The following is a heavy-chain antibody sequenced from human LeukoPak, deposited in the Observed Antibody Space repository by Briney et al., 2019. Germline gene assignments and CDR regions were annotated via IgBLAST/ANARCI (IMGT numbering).Heavy chain of an antibody. D-gene: IGHD6-6*01. CDR2: IRYDSSKR. Sequence: GGSLRLSCAASGFTFSSYEMNWVRQAPGKGLEWVADIRYDSSKRHYVDSVKGRLTISRDNSKNTLYLEMGSLRVEDTAVYYCATPLSASSTDYWGQGTMVTVSS. CDR1: GFTFSSYE. CDR3: ATPLSASSTDY. J-gene: IGHJ4*02. V-gene: IGHV3-30*02.